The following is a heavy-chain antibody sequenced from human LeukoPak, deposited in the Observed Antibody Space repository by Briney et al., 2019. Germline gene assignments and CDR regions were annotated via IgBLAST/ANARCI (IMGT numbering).Heavy chain of an antibody. CDR3: ARPYNSGWKGGFDY. CDR2: INHSGST. CDR1: GGSFSGYY. J-gene: IGHJ4*02. Sequence: PSETLSLTCAVYGGSFSGYYWSWIRQPPGKGLEWIGEINHSGSTNYNPSLKSRVTISVDTSKNQFSLKLSSVTAADTAVYYCARPYNSGWKGGFDYWGQGTLVTVSS. V-gene: IGHV4-34*01. D-gene: IGHD6-19*01.